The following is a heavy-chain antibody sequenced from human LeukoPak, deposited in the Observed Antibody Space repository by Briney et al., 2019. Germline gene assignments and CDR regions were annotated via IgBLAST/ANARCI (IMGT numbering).Heavy chain of an antibody. CDR1: GGSISSYY. V-gene: IGHV4-59*08. D-gene: IGHD5-24*01. J-gene: IGHJ4*02. CDR2: IYYSGST. Sequence: SETLSLTCTVSGGSISSYYWSWIRQPPGKGLEWLGYIYYSGSTIYSPSLKSRVPISVDTSKHQFSLKLSSETAADTAVYYCARLSGDGYMTFDYWGQGTLVTVSS. CDR3: ARLSGDGYMTFDY.